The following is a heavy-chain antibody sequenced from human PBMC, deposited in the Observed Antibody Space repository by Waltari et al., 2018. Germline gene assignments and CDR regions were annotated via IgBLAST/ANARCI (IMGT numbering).Heavy chain of an antibody. CDR2: ISYDGSNK. D-gene: IGHD3-16*01. J-gene: IGHJ4*02. CDR3: ARDELGGFDY. V-gene: IGHV3-30-3*01. CDR1: GFTFSSYA. Sequence: QVQLVESGGGVVQPGRSLRLSCAASGFTFSSYAMRWVRQAPGKGLEWVAVISYDGSNKDYADSVKGRFHIARDNSKNTLYLQMNSLRAEDTAVYYCARDELGGFDYWGQGTLVTVSS.